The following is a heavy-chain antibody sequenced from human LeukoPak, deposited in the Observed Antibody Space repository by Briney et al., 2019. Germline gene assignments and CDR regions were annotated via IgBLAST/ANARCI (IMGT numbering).Heavy chain of an antibody. Sequence: SKTLSLTCTVSGGSVSSYYWSWIRQPPGKGLEWIGYMYYSGSTNYNPSLKSRVTISVDTSKNRFSLKLSSVTAAYTAVYYCAREAYCGGDCYSGFDYWGQGTLVTVSS. CDR3: AREAYCGGDCYSGFDY. J-gene: IGHJ4*02. V-gene: IGHV4-59*02. CDR1: GGSVSSYY. CDR2: MYYSGST. D-gene: IGHD2-21*02.